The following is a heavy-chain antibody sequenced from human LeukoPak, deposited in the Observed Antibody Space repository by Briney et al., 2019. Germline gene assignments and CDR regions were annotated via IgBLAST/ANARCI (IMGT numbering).Heavy chain of an antibody. CDR1: GFTFSSYA. D-gene: IGHD2-2*01. V-gene: IGHV3-23*01. J-gene: IGHJ5*02. Sequence: GGPLRLSCAASGFTFSSYAMSWVRQAPGKGLEWVSAISGSGGSTYYADSVKGRLTISRDNSKNTLYLQMNSLRAEDTAVYYCATRDPLYCSSTSCSAPWGQGTLVTVSS. CDR3: ATRDPLYCSSTSCSAP. CDR2: ISGSGGST.